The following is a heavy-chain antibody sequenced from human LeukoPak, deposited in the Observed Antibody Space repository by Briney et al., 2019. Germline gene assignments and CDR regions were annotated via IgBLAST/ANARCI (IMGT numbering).Heavy chain of an antibody. Sequence: PGRSLRLSCAASGFTFSSYGMHWVRQAPGKGLEWVAFIWYDGSNKYYPDSVKGRFSSSRDNSENTLYVQLNSLRAEDTAVYYCARDGDIVVVPAAIGGIDYWGQGTLVTVSS. CDR2: IWYDGSNK. CDR1: GFTFSSYG. CDR3: ARDGDIVVVPAAIGGIDY. D-gene: IGHD2-2*01. V-gene: IGHV3-33*01. J-gene: IGHJ4*02.